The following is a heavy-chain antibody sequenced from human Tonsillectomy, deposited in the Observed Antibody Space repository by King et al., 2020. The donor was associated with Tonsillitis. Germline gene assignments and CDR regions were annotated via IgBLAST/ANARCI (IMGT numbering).Heavy chain of an antibody. CDR2: IYNSGST. CDR1: GGSIRSYL. D-gene: IGHD3-22*01. J-gene: IGHJ4*02. CDR3: ARDSYYDSSAFDY. V-gene: IGHV4-59*01. Sequence: VQLQESGPGLVKPSETLSLTCTVSGGSIRSYLWSWIRQPPGKGLEWIGYIYNSGSTNYNPSLKSRVTISLDTSKNQFSLRLSSVTAADTAVYYCARDSYYDSSAFDYWGQGTLVTVSS.